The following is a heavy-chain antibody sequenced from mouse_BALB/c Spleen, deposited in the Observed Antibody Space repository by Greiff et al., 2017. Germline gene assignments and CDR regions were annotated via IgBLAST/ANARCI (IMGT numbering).Heavy chain of an antibody. CDR1: GFNIKDTY. J-gene: IGHJ2*01. CDR2: IDPANGNT. D-gene: IGHD1-1*01. Sequence: EVQLQQSGAELVKPGASVKLSCTASGFNIKDTYMHWVKQRPEQGLEWIGRIDPANGNTKYDPKFQGKATITADTSSNTAYLQLSSLTSEDTAVYYCARGYYGSSPHFDYWGQGTTLTVSS. V-gene: IGHV14-3*02. CDR3: ARGYYGSSPHFDY.